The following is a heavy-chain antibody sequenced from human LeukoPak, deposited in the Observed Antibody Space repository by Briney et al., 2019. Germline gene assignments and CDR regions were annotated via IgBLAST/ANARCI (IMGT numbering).Heavy chain of an antibody. CDR2: MNPNSGNT. J-gene: IGHJ4*02. V-gene: IGHV1-8*01. CDR3: ARGSPYNWNDIDYFDY. Sequence: ASVKVSCKASGYTFTSYDINWVRQATGQGLEWMGRMNPNSGNTGYAQKFQGRVTMTRNTSISTAYMELSSLRSEDTAVYYCARGSPYNWNDIDYFDYWGQGTLVTVS. D-gene: IGHD1-1*01. CDR1: GYTFTSYD.